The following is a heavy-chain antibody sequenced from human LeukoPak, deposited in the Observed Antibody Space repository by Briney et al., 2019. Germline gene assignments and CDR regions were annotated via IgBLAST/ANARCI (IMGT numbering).Heavy chain of an antibody. CDR3: ARQGVAGSRYYYYGMDV. J-gene: IGHJ6*02. CDR1: GGSISSSSYY. V-gene: IGHV4-39*01. CDR2: IYYSGST. Sequence: SETLSLTCTVSGGSISSSSYYWGWIRQPPGKGLEWIGSIYYSGSTYYNPSLKSRVTISVDTSKNQFSLKLSSVTAADTAVYYCARQGVAGSRYYYYGMDVWGQGTTVTVSS. D-gene: IGHD6-19*01.